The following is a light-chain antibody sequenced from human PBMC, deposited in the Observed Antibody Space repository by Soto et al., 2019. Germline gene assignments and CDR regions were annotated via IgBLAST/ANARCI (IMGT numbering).Light chain of an antibody. CDR1: SSDVGGYNY. CDR2: EVN. Sequence: QSALTQPPSASGSPGQSVTISCTGTSSDVGGYNYVSWYQQHPGKAPKLMIYEVNKRPSGVPDRFSGSKSGNTASLTVSGLQAEHEADYYCSSYAGSNNYVFGTGTKLTVL. CDR3: SSYAGSNNYV. J-gene: IGLJ1*01. V-gene: IGLV2-8*01.